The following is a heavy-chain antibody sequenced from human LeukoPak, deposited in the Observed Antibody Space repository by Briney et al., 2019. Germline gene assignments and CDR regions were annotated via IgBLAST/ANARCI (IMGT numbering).Heavy chain of an antibody. V-gene: IGHV4-31*03. CDR1: SGSISSGGYY. CDR3: ARGVRSTIFYFDY. CDR2: IYYSGST. D-gene: IGHD5/OR15-5a*01. Sequence: SETLSLTCTVSSGSISSGGYYWSWIRQHPGKGLEWIGYIYYSGSTYYNPSLKSRVTISVDTSKNQFSLKLSSVTAADTAVYYCARGVRSTIFYFDYWGQGTLVTVSS. J-gene: IGHJ4*02.